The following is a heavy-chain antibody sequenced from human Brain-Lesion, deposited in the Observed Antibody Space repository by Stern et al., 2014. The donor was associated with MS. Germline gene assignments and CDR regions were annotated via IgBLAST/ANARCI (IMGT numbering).Heavy chain of an antibody. V-gene: IGHV3-74*01. Sequence: EVQLVESGGDLVQPGGSLRLSCTASGFTFSTYWMHWVRQAPGKGLVWGSRINGDGSRTSYADSVKGRFTISRDNAKNTLYVQMNSLRVEDTAVYYCARAHVDTWDWFDPWGQGTRVTVSS. D-gene: IGHD5-18*01. J-gene: IGHJ5*02. CDR1: GFTFSTYW. CDR3: ARAHVDTWDWFDP. CDR2: INGDGSRT.